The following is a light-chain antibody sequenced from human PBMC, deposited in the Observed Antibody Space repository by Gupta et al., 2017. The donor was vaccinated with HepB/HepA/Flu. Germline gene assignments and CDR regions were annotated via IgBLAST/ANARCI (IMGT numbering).Light chain of an antibody. J-gene: IGLJ3*02. Sequence: QSALTQPAPVSGSPGPSIPTSCTGTRRDVGAYDFVSWFQQHPGKAPNLIIEDGNHRPSGVSYRFAGSKAGNTALLTISGLQAEDDADYYCSSYTTRGTGVFGGGTMVT. CDR2: DGN. V-gene: IGLV2-14*01. CDR3: SSYTTRGTGV. CDR1: RRDVGAYDF.